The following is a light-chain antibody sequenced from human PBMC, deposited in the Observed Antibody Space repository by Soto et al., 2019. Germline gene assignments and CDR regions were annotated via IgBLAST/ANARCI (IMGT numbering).Light chain of an antibody. CDR1: QSISRY. Sequence: DIKITESPSSLSASVGDGVTITCRASQSISRYLNWYQQKPGKAPKLLIYGASSLESGVPSGFSGSGSGTDFTLTISSLQPEDFATYYCQQTYSIPWTFGQGTKVDIK. CDR3: QQTYSIPWT. V-gene: IGKV1-39*01. J-gene: IGKJ1*01. CDR2: GAS.